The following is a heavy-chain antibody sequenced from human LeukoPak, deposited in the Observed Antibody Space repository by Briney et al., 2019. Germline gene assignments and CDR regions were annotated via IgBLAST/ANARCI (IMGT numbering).Heavy chain of an antibody. V-gene: IGHV3-23*01. CDR2: ISSTGGTT. CDR3: AKNGDRGAYCTGGTCYPYFYYYMDV. D-gene: IGHD2-15*01. J-gene: IGHJ6*03. CDR1: GITFSSYG. Sequence: GGSLRLSCAASGITFSSYGMSWVRQAPGKGLEWVSSISSTGGTTYYADSVKGQFTISRDNSKNTLYLRMNSLRAEDTAIYYCAKNGDRGAYCTGGTCYPYFYYYMDVWGKGTTVTI.